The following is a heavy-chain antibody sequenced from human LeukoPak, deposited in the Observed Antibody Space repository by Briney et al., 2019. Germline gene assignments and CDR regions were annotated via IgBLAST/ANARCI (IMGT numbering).Heavy chain of an antibody. CDR3: ARVRDGYKDVNDI. Sequence: ASVKVSCKTSGYSFTSYNLHWVRQAPGQRLEWMGIIKPSGGNTNYAQKFQGRVTMTRDTSTSTVYMELSSLKSEDTAVYYCARVRDGYKDVNDIGGQGTMVTVS. CDR2: IKPSGGNT. J-gene: IGHJ3*02. D-gene: IGHD5-24*01. V-gene: IGHV1-46*01. CDR1: GYSFTSYN.